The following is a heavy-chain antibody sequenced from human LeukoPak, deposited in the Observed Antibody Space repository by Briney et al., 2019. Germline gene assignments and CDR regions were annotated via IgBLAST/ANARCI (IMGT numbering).Heavy chain of an antibody. D-gene: IGHD5-18*01. J-gene: IGHJ4*02. CDR3: ARLRGYSYGYGVFDY. V-gene: IGHV4-39*01. CDR2: IYYSGST. CDR1: GGSISSSSYY. Sequence: SETLSLTCTVSGGSISSSSYYWGWIRQPPGKGLEWIGSIYYSGSTYYNPSLKSRVTISVDTSKNQFSLKLSSVTAADTAVYYCARLRGYSYGYGVFDYWSQGTLVTVSS.